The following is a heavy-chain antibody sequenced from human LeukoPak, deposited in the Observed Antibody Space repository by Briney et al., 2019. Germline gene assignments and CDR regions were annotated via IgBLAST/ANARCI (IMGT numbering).Heavy chain of an antibody. CDR3: ARRGLSNYGSGY. CDR1: GYSISSGYY. D-gene: IGHD4-11*01. J-gene: IGHJ4*02. Sequence: SETLSLTCAVSGYSISSGYYWGWIRQPPGKGLEWIGSIYHSGSTYYNPSLKSRVTISVDTSKNQFSLKLSPVTAADTAVYYCARRGLSNYGSGYWGQGTLVTVSS. CDR2: IYHSGST. V-gene: IGHV4-38-2*01.